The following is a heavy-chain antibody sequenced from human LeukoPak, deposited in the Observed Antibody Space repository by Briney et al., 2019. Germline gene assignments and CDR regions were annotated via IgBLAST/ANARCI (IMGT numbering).Heavy chain of an antibody. CDR3: AKDRDYYDSSGLFDY. V-gene: IGHV3-30*02. J-gene: IGHJ4*02. Sequence: GSLRLSCAASGFTFSSYGMHWVRQAPGKGLEWVAFIRYDGSNKYSADSVKGRLTISRDPSKNTLYLQMNSLRAEDTAVYYCAKDRDYYDSSGLFDYWGQGTLVTVSS. D-gene: IGHD3-22*01. CDR2: IRYDGSNK. CDR1: GFTFSSYG.